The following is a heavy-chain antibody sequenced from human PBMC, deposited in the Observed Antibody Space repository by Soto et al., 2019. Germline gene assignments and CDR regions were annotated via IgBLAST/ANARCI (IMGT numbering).Heavy chain of an antibody. CDR3: ARELSGNYFAFDL. CDR2: MTASGSSS. D-gene: IGHD1-26*01. CDR1: GFTLSDNY. Sequence: QVQLVESGGDLVKPGGSLRLSFAASGFTLSDNYMSWIRQAPGKGLEWISYMTASGSSSSYADSVKGRFTISRDNAKTSLYLQMNSLRGDDTAVYYCARELSGNYFAFDLGGQGTMVTVSS. V-gene: IGHV3-11*01. J-gene: IGHJ3*01.